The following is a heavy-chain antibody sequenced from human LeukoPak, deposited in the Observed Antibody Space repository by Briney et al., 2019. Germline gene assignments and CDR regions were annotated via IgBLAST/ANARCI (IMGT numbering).Heavy chain of an antibody. CDR1: GGSISNYY. D-gene: IGHD6-6*01. CDR2: IYYTGST. J-gene: IGHJ4*02. V-gene: IGHV4-59*01. CDR3: ASGGGIAARPLDY. Sequence: SETLSLTCTVSGGSISNYYWSWTRQPPGKGLEWIGYIYYTGSTNNNPSLKNRVTISVDMSKNQFSLKMSSVTAADTAVYYCASGGGIAARPLDYWGQGTLVTVSS.